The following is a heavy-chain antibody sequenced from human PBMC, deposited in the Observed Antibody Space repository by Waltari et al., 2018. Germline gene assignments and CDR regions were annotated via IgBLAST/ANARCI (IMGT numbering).Heavy chain of an antibody. D-gene: IGHD6-19*01. Sequence: QVQLQESGPGLVKPSETLSLTCTVSGGSISSYHWSWIRQPPGKGLGWIGYIYYSGSTNYNPSLKSRVTISVDTSKNQFSLKLSSVTAADTAVYYCARLTTDRSGVDYWGQGTLVTVSS. CDR3: ARLTTDRSGVDY. CDR1: GGSISSYH. V-gene: IGHV4-59*01. CDR2: IYYSGST. J-gene: IGHJ4*02.